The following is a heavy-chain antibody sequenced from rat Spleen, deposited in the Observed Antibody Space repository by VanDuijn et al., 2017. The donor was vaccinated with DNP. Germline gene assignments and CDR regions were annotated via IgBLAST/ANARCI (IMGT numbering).Heavy chain of an antibody. CDR1: GFSLTSYN. D-gene: IGHD1-9*01. CDR3: ARGRSVYYGYTYDYFDY. V-gene: IGHV2-41*01. J-gene: IGHJ2*01. CDR2: IWNTGGT. Sequence: QVQLKESGPGLVQPSQTLSLTCTVAGFSLTSYNVHWVRQPPGKGLEWMGVIWNTGGTRYNSALKSRLSISKDTSKSQVFLKMNSLQTEDIATYYCARGRSVYYGYTYDYFDYWGQGVMVTVSS.